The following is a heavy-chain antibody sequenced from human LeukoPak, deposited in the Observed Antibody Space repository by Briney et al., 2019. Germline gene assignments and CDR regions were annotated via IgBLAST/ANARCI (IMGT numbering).Heavy chain of an antibody. V-gene: IGHV5-51*01. J-gene: IGHJ6*02. CDR3: ARHVAHSNNLYYGMDV. CDR1: GYSFTSYW. CDR2: IYPGDSDT. Sequence: GESLKISCKGSGYSFTSYWIGWVRQMPGKGLEWMGIIYPGDSDTRYSPSFQGQVTISADKSISTAYLQWSSLKASDTAMYYCARHVAHSNNLYYGMDVWGQGTTVTVSS. D-gene: IGHD4-11*01.